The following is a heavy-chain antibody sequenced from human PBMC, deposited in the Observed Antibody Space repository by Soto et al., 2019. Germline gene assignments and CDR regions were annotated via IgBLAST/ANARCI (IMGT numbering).Heavy chain of an antibody. CDR1: GGSISSSSYY. CDR2: IYYSGRT. CDR3: TSHLARDGEPDWFDR. V-gene: IGHV4-39*01. J-gene: IGHJ5*01. Sequence: QLQLQESGPALVKPSETLSLTCTVSGGSISSSSYYWGWIRQPPGKRLEWIGSIYYSGRTYYNPCLKSPVTISVVTAKNQHFQKLSSVTAADTAVYYCTSHLARDGEPDWFDRWCKGTLVTVCS. D-gene: IGHD1-26*01.